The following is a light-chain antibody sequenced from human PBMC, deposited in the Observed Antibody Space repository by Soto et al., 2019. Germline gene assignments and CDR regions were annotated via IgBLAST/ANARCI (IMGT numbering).Light chain of an antibody. CDR3: QQSYSTPYT. Sequence: DIQTTQSPSSLSASVGDRVTITCRASQSITNYLNWYQQKPGKAPKLLMYAISTLQSGVPSRFGGSGSGTEFTLTISSLQPDDFATYYCQQSYSTPYTFGQGTKVDIK. CDR1: QSITNY. V-gene: IGKV1-39*01. J-gene: IGKJ2*01. CDR2: AIS.